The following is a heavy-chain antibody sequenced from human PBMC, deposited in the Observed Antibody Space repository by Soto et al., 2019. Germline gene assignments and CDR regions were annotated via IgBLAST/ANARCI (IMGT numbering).Heavy chain of an antibody. CDR2: IVVGSGNT. D-gene: IGHD1-1*01. CDR1: GFTFTSSA. V-gene: IGHV1-58*02. Sequence: SVKVSCKASGFTFTSSAMQWVRQARGQRLEWIGWIVVGSGNTNYAQKFQERVTITRDMSTSTAYMELSSLRSEDTAVYYCAADRYNWNDAPDAFDIWGQGTMVTVSS. J-gene: IGHJ3*02. CDR3: AADRYNWNDAPDAFDI.